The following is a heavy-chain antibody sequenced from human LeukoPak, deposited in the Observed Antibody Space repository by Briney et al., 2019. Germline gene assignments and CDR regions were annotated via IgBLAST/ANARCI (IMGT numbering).Heavy chain of an antibody. CDR3: ARVRVVAGTTGYFDL. D-gene: IGHD6-19*01. Sequence: PSETLSLTCTVSGGSISSSSYYWGWIRQPPGKGLEWIGSIYYSGSTYYNPSLKSRVTISVDTSKNQFSLKLSSVTAADTVVYYCARVRVVAGTTGYFDLWGRGTLVTVSS. CDR1: GGSISSSSYY. V-gene: IGHV4-39*01. J-gene: IGHJ2*01. CDR2: IYYSGST.